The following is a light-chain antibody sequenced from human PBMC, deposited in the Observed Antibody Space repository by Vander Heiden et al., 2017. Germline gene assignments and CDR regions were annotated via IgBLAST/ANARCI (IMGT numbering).Light chain of an antibody. CDR2: AAS. V-gene: IGKV1-39*01. CDR3: QQSYRTPYT. J-gene: IGKJ2*01. CDR1: QSISTF. Sequence: DIQITQSPSSLSASVGDRVTITCRASQSISTFLNWYQQKPGKAPKLLIFAASSLQSGVPSGFSGSGSGTDFTLTISSLQPEDFATYYCQQSYRTPYTFGQGTKLEIK.